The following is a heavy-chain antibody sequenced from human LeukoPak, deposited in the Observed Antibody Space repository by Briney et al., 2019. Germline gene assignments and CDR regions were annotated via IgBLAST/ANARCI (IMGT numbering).Heavy chain of an antibody. J-gene: IGHJ4*02. Sequence: PGGSLRLSCAASGFTFSSYWMYWVRQAPGKGLVWVSRINSDGSSTSYADSVKGRCSISRDNAKNTLYLQMNSLRAEDTAVYYCAKASRQAAVASPLDYWGQGSLVTVSS. CDR1: GFTFSSYW. CDR3: AKASRQAAVASPLDY. D-gene: IGHD6-19*01. CDR2: INSDGSST. V-gene: IGHV3-74*01.